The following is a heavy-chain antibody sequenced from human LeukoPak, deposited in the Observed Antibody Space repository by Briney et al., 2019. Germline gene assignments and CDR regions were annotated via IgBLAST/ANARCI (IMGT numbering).Heavy chain of an antibody. CDR2: IHHSGST. V-gene: IGHV4-38-2*02. Sequence: SETLSLTCTVYDYSISSGNYWGWIRQPPGKGLEWIGSIHHSGSTYYNPSLKSRVTISVDTSKNQFSLKLSSVTAADTAVYCCARGFRDVNWFDPWGQGTLVTVSS. CDR1: DYSISSGNY. D-gene: IGHD5-24*01. CDR3: ARGFRDVNWFDP. J-gene: IGHJ5*02.